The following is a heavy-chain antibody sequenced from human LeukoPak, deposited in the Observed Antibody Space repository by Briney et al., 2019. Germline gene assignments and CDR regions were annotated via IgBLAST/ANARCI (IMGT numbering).Heavy chain of an antibody. V-gene: IGHV4-34*01. Sequence: SETLSLTCAVYGGSFSGYYWSWIRQPPGKGLEWIGEINHSGSTNYNPSLKSRVTISVDTSKNQFSLKLSSVTAADTAVYYCASYYYDSSGYYVPSRYYFDYWGQGTPVTVSS. CDR3: ASYYYDSSGYYVPSRYYFDY. J-gene: IGHJ4*02. CDR1: GGSFSGYY. D-gene: IGHD3-22*01. CDR2: INHSGST.